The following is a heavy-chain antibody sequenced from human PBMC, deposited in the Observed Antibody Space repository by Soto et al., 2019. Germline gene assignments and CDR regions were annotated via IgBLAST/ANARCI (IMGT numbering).Heavy chain of an antibody. CDR2: ISGSGGST. D-gene: IGHD2-21*01. CDR1: GFTFSSYA. CDR3: AKNRPHCGGVGSSPRGPWYFDY. Sequence: GGSLRLSCAASGFTFSSYAMSWVRQAPGKGLEWVSAISGSGGSTYYADSVKGRFTISRDNSKNTLYLQMNSLRAEDTAVYYCAKNRPHCGGVGSSPRGPWYFDYSGQGTLVTVSS. V-gene: IGHV3-23*01. J-gene: IGHJ4*02.